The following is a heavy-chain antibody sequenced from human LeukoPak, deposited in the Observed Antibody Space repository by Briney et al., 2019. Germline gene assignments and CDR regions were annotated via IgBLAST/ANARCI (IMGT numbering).Heavy chain of an antibody. CDR1: GGSISSYY. V-gene: IGHV4-59*08. J-gene: IGHJ4*02. CDR3: AGHSATTPTFFDY. CDR2: IYYSGST. D-gene: IGHD2/OR15-2a*01. Sequence: PSETLSLTCTVSGGSISSYYWSWIRQPPGKGLEWIGYIYYSGSTNYNPSLKSRVTISVDTSKNQFSLKLSSVTAADTAVYYCAGHSATTPTFFDYWGQGTLVTVSS.